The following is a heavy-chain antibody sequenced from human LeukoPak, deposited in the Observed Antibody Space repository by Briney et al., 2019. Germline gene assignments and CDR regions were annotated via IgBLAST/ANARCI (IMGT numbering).Heavy chain of an antibody. Sequence: PGGSLRLSCAASGFIFSSYWMTWVRQAPGKGLEWVANIKQDGSEKYYVDSVKGRFTISRDNAKNSVYLQMNSLRAEDTAVYYCARDTRWGGEDFGFWGQGTLVTVSS. CDR3: ARDTRWGGEDFGF. J-gene: IGHJ4*02. D-gene: IGHD2-2*01. CDR2: IKQDGSEK. CDR1: GFIFSSYW. V-gene: IGHV3-7*04.